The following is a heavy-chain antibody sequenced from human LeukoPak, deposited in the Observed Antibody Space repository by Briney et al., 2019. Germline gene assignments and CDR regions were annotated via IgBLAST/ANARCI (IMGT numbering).Heavy chain of an antibody. D-gene: IGHD5-18*01. Sequence: EASVKVSCKASGGTFSSYAISWVRQAPGQGLEWMGGIIPIFGTANYAQKFQGRVTITADKSTSTAYMELSSLRSEDTAVYYCARSLRSYSYGPYYYYYMDVWGKGTTVTVSS. CDR2: IIPIFGTA. CDR1: GGTFSSYA. CDR3: ARSLRSYSYGPYYYYYMDV. J-gene: IGHJ6*03. V-gene: IGHV1-69*06.